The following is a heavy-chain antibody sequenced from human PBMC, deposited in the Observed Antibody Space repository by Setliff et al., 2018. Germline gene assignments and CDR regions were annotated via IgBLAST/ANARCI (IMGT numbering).Heavy chain of an antibody. CDR1: GGSISSGGYS. V-gene: IGHV4-30-2*01. J-gene: IGHJ4*02. D-gene: IGHD3-22*01. Sequence: SETLSLTCAVSGGSISSGGYSWSWIRQPPGKGLEWIGYIYHSGSTYYNPSLKSRVTISVDRSKNQFSLKLSSVTAADTAVYYCARYYDSSGLDYWGQGTLVTV. CDR3: ARYYDSSGLDY. CDR2: IYHSGST.